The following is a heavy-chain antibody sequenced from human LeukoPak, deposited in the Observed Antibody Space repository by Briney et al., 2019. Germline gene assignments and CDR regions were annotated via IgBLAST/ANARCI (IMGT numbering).Heavy chain of an antibody. CDR1: GDSVSSNSAA. Sequence: SQTLSLTCAISGDSVSSNSAAWNWIRQSPSRGLEWLGRTYYRSKWYNDYAVSVKSRITINPDTSKNQFSLKLSSVTAADTAVYYCAREKTGYSSSWYDYYYYYMDVWGKGTTVTVSS. CDR2: TYYRSKWYN. V-gene: IGHV6-1*01. D-gene: IGHD6-13*01. CDR3: AREKTGYSSSWYDYYYYYMDV. J-gene: IGHJ6*03.